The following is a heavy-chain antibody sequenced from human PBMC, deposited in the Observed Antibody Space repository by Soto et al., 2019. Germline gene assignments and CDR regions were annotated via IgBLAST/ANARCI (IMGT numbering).Heavy chain of an antibody. Sequence: GSLRLSCAASGFTFSSYSMNCARQAPGKGLEWVSSISSSSSYIYYADSVKGRLTISRDNAKNSLYLQMNSLRAEDTAVYYCARDIVVVPAAMKPGGDWFDPWGQGTLVTVSS. V-gene: IGHV3-21*01. J-gene: IGHJ5*02. CDR2: ISSSSSYI. CDR3: ARDIVVVPAAMKPGGDWFDP. D-gene: IGHD2-2*01. CDR1: GFTFSSYS.